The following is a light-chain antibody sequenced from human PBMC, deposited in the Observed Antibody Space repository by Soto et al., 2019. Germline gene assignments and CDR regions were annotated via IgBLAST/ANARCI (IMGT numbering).Light chain of an antibody. CDR2: GAS. J-gene: IGKJ3*01. V-gene: IGKV3-20*01. CDR1: QSVSSSN. CDR3: QQYGSSPT. Sequence: EIVLTQSPGTLSLSPGERATLSCRASQSVSSSNLAWYQQKPGQAPSLLIYGASSRATGIPDRFSGSGSGTDFTLTISRLEPEDFAVYYCQQYGSSPTFCPGTKVDIK.